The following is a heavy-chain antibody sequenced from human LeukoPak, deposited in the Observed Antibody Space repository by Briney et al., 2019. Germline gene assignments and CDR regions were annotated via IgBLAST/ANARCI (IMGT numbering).Heavy chain of an antibody. CDR1: GGSFSGYY. D-gene: IGHD2-15*01. J-gene: IGHJ5*02. Sequence: SETLSLTCAVYGGSFSGYYWSWIRQPPGKGLEWIGEINHSGSTNYNPSLTSRVTISVDTSKNQFSLKLSSVTAADTAVYYCVIHIHRYCSGGSCYLSFRSCNRFDPWGQGTLVTVSS. V-gene: IGHV4-34*01. CDR3: VIHIHRYCSGGSCYLSFRSCNRFDP. CDR2: INHSGST.